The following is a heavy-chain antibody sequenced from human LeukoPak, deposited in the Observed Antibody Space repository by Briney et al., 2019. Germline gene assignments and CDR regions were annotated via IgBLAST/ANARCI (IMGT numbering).Heavy chain of an antibody. CDR1: GYSFTSYW. CDR3: ARSPTYYDILTSYNWFDP. Sequence: GESLKISCKGSGYSFTSYWISWVRQMPGKGLEWMGRIDPSDSYTNYSPSFQGHVTISADKSISTAYLQWSSLKASDTAMYYCARSPTYYDILTSYNWFDPWGQGTLVTVSS. CDR2: IDPSDSYT. J-gene: IGHJ5*02. D-gene: IGHD3-9*01. V-gene: IGHV5-10-1*01.